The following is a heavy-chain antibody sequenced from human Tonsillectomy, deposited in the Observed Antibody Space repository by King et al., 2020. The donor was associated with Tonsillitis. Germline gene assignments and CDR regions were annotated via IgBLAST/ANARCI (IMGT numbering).Heavy chain of an antibody. D-gene: IGHD2-21*01. CDR2: ISGDGGST. CDR3: AKDISRALPVFTNWFDP. J-gene: IGHJ5*02. Sequence: VQLVESGGGVVQPGGSLRLSCAASGFTFDDYAMHWVRQAPGKGLEWVSLISGDGGSTYYADSVKGRFTISRDNSKNSLYLQMNSLRTEDTALYYCAKDISRALPVFTNWFDPWGQGTLVTVSS. CDR1: GFTFDDYA. V-gene: IGHV3-43*02.